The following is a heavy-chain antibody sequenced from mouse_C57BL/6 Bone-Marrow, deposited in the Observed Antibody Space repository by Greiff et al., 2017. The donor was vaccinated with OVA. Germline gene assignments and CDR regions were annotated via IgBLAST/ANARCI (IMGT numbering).Heavy chain of an antibody. D-gene: IGHD1-1*01. V-gene: IGHV14-1*01. CDR2: IDPEDGDT. J-gene: IGHJ2*01. CDR3: TTLIYGSTLDY. CDR1: GFNIKDYY. Sequence: EVQLQQSGAELVRPGASVKLSCTASGFNIKDYYMHWVQQRPEQGLEWIGRIDPEDGDTEYAPKFQGKATMTADASSNTAYLQLSSRTSEDTAVYYGTTLIYGSTLDYWGQGTTLTVSS.